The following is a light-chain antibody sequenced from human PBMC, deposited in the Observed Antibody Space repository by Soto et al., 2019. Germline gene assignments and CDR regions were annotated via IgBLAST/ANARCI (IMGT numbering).Light chain of an antibody. J-gene: IGKJ3*01. CDR1: ESISTY. Sequence: DIQLTQSPSSLSASVGDRVTITCRASESISTYLNWFQQKPWKAPRLLIYAASSLHSGVPSRFSGSGSGTDFTLTISSLQPQDFATYYCQETYSVPFFSFGPGTTVDIK. CDR2: AAS. CDR3: QETYSVPFFS. V-gene: IGKV1-39*01.